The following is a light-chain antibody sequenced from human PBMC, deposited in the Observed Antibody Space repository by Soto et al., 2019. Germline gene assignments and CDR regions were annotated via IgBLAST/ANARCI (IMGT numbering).Light chain of an antibody. CDR2: GNS. CDR1: SSNIGAGYD. Sequence: QSVLTQPPSVSGAPGQRVTISCTGSSSNIGAGYDVHWYQQLPGTAPKLLIYGNSNRPSGVPDRFSGSKSGNSASLATAGLQAEDETEYYCQSYDSRLSSWVFGGGTKLTVL. CDR3: QSYDSRLSSWV. V-gene: IGLV1-40*01. J-gene: IGLJ3*02.